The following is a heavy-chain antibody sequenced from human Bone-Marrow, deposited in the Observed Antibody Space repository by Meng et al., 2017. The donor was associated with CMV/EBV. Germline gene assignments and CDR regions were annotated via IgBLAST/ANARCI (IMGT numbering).Heavy chain of an antibody. CDR1: GFTVSSNY. Sequence: GESLKISCAASGFTVSSNYMSWVRQAPGKGLEWVSIIYSGGTTYYADSVKGRFTISRDNSKNTLYLQMNSLRAEDTAVYYCARGTRDYYWHFDRWGRGTLVTVSS. CDR3: ARGTRDYYWHFDR. CDR2: IYSGGTT. V-gene: IGHV3-53*01. J-gene: IGHJ2*01. D-gene: IGHD4-17*01.